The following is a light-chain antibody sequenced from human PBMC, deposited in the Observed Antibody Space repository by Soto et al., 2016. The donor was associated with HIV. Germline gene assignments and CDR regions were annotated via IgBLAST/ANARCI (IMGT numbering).Light chain of an antibody. CDR1: QYIRTS. CDR2: DAT. CDR3: QESYTSLWT. J-gene: IGKJ1*01. V-gene: IGKV1-39*01. Sequence: DFQMTQSPSSLSASVGDRVTITRRASQYIRTSLNWYQHKPGTAPKLLISDATTLQSGVPSRFSGRGSATDFTLTIDSLQPEDFAIYYCQESYTSLWTFGRGPGWKSN.